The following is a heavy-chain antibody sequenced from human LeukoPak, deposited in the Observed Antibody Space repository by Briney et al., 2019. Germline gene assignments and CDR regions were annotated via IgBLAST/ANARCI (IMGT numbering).Heavy chain of an antibody. D-gene: IGHD3-9*01. V-gene: IGHV4-39*01. CDR1: GGSISSTTYY. CDR2: IYSSGST. CDR3: ARHQLSKSGHWC. Sequence: PSETLSLTCTVSGGSISSTTYYWAWIRQPPGKGLEWIGSIYSSGSTSYNPSLESRVTISVDTSQNQFSLRVSSVTAADTAVYYCARHQLSKSGHWCGGQGTLVTVSS. J-gene: IGHJ4*02.